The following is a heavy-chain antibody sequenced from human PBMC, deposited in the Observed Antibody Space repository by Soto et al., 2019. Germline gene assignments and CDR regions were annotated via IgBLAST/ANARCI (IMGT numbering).Heavy chain of an antibody. CDR3: SIWAGQNRDFWCPFDY. J-gene: IGHJ4*02. Sequence: WVTVTCEASGYILTRYGITSVRQAPSQGLEWMGWMSVYNGKTNYAQKVQGRVTVTTDTSTTTAYMGLRSLRSDDTAVYYCSIWAGQNRDFWCPFDYWGQGTLVTVSS. CDR2: MSVYNGKT. CDR1: GYILTRYG. V-gene: IGHV1-18*04. D-gene: IGHD2-21*02.